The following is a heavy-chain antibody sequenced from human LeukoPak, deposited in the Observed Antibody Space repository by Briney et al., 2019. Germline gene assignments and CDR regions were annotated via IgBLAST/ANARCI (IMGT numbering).Heavy chain of an antibody. V-gene: IGHV3-66*01. D-gene: IGHD3-22*01. Sequence: GGSLRLSCAASGFTVSSNYISWVRQAPGKGLEWGTVLYSGGSTYYPDSVKGRFTISRANSKNTLYLQMNSLRAEDTAVYYCARDFDCCDSRAFDYWGQGTLVTVSS. CDR2: LYSGGST. CDR3: ARDFDCCDSRAFDY. J-gene: IGHJ4*02. CDR1: GFTVSSNY.